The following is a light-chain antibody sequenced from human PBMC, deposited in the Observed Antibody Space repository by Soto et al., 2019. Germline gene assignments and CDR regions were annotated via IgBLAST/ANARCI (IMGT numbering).Light chain of an antibody. V-gene: IGKV1-17*01. CDR1: QGIRNA. Sequence: DIQMTQSPSSLSASVGDRVTITCRASQGIRNALAWYQKKPGRAPERLMYSASTLQSGVPSRFSGSGSGTEFTLTISSLQPEDFATYDCLQHDSHPYRFGQGTRLE. CDR2: SAS. CDR3: LQHDSHPYR. J-gene: IGKJ2*03.